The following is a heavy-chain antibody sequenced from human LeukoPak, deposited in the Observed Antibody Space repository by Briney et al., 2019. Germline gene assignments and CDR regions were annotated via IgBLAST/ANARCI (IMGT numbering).Heavy chain of an antibody. V-gene: IGHV3-30*18. J-gene: IGHJ4*02. CDR2: ISYDGSNK. Sequence: GRSLRLSCAASGFTFSSYGMHWARQAPGKGLEWVAVISYDGSNKYYADSVKGRFTISRDNSKNTLYLQMNSLRAEDTAVYYCAKSGYSGYDSGIDYWGQGTLVTVSS. CDR1: GFTFSSYG. CDR3: AKSGYSGYDSGIDY. D-gene: IGHD5-12*01.